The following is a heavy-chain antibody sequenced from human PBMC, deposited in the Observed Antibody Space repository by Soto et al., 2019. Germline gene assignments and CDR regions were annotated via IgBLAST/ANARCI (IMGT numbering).Heavy chain of an antibody. D-gene: IGHD3-3*01. Sequence: GGSLRLSCTSSTVTINVHGIQWVRQAPGKGLEWVAFISNDGRAQYYADSVKGRFTISRDYSKNTVDLQMNSLRNEETAVYYCARDIWSGDYKWFDSWGPGTLVTVSS. J-gene: IGHJ5*01. CDR1: TVTINVHG. CDR2: ISNDGRAQ. V-gene: IGHV3-30*03. CDR3: ARDIWSGDYKWFDS.